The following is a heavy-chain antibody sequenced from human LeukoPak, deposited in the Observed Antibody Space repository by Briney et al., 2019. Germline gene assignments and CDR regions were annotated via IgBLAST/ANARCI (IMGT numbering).Heavy chain of an antibody. Sequence: GGSLRLSCAAPGFTFSSYSMNWVRQAPGKGLEWVSYISSSSSTIYYADSVKGRFTISRDNAKNSLYLQMNSLRAEDTAVHYCARVSGYCSSTSCYEVYFDYWGQGTLVTVSS. V-gene: IGHV3-48*04. J-gene: IGHJ4*02. D-gene: IGHD2-2*01. CDR2: ISSSSSTI. CDR3: ARVSGYCSSTSCYEVYFDY. CDR1: GFTFSSYS.